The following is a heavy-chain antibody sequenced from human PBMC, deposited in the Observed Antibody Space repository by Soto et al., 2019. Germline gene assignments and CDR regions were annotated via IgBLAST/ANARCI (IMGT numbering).Heavy chain of an antibody. J-gene: IGHJ5*02. V-gene: IGHV4-59*01. Sequence: WTWIRQPPGKGLEWIGYVYYSGTTKYNPSLRSRVSISVDTSNNQFSLKLNAVTAADTAIYYCAGDSSGYNWFDPWGQGTLVTVSS. D-gene: IGHD3-22*01. CDR3: AGDSSGYNWFDP. CDR2: VYYSGTT.